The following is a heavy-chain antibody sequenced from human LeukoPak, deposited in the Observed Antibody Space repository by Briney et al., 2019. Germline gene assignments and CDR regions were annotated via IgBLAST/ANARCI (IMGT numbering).Heavy chain of an antibody. CDR3: ARRQYRSSWYYFDY. D-gene: IGHD6-13*01. CDR2: INSDGSTA. CDR1: GFSLSSYW. J-gene: IGHJ4*02. Sequence: GGSLRLSCAASGFSLSSYWMHWVRQAPGKGLVWVSRINSDGSTANYADSVKGRFTISRDNAKNTLYLQMNSLRAEDTAVYYCARRQYRSSWYYFDYWGQGTLVTVSS. V-gene: IGHV3-74*01.